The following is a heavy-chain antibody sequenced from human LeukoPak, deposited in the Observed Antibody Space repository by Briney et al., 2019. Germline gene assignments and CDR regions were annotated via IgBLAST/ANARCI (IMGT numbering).Heavy chain of an antibody. CDR1: GFTFSDYY. J-gene: IGHJ4*02. CDR2: ISSGTTT. D-gene: IGHD6-13*01. Sequence: GGSLRLSCAASGFTFSDYYVTWIRQAPGKGLEWVSYISSGTTTYYADSVKGRFTISRDNAGNSLYLQMSSLRAEDTAVYYCARRAASGRYFDYWGQGTPVTVSS. CDR3: ARRAASGRYFDY. V-gene: IGHV3-11*01.